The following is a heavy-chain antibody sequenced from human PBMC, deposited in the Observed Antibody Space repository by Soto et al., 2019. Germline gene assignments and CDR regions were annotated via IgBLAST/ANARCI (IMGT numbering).Heavy chain of an antibody. CDR2: IYYSGST. CDR1: GGSISSGDYY. CDR3: ARDHPDCSSTSCYFGSNYYYYGMDV. Sequence: SETLSLTCTVSGGSISSGDYYWSWIRQPPGKGLEWIGYIYYSGSTYYNPSLKSRVTISVDTSKNQFSLKLSSLTAADTAVYYCARDHPDCSSTSCYFGSNYYYYGMDVWGQGTTVTVSS. D-gene: IGHD2-2*01. V-gene: IGHV4-30-4*01. J-gene: IGHJ6*02.